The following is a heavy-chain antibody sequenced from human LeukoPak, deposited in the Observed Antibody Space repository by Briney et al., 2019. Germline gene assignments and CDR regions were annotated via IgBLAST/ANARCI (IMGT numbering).Heavy chain of an antibody. Sequence: SETLSLTCTVSGYSISSNYYWVWIRQPPGKGLEWIGSIYYNGNTYYSPSPKSRVTISIDTSKNQFSLKLNSVTAADTAVYYCARYGLLRLSEINAFHIWGQGTMVTVSS. CDR1: GYSISSNYY. J-gene: IGHJ3*02. D-gene: IGHD5-18*01. CDR3: ARYGLLRLSEINAFHI. CDR2: IYYNGNT. V-gene: IGHV4-38-2*02.